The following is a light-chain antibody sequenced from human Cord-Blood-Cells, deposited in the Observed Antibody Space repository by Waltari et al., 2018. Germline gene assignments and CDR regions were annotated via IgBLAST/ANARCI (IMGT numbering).Light chain of an antibody. CDR2: AAS. Sequence: AIQMPQSPSSLSASVGDRVPITCRASQGIRNDLGWYQQKPGKAPKLLIYAASSLQSGVPSRFSGSGSGTDFTLTISSLQPEDFATYYCLQDYNYPRTFGQGTKVEIK. V-gene: IGKV1-6*01. CDR3: LQDYNYPRT. CDR1: QGIRND. J-gene: IGKJ1*01.